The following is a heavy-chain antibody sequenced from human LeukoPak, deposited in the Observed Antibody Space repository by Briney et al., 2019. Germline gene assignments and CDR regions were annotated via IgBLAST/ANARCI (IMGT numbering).Heavy chain of an antibody. V-gene: IGHV1-69*04. CDR3: ANDCSGGSCYYPVSFDY. CDR1: GGTFSSYA. D-gene: IGHD2-15*01. J-gene: IGHJ4*02. CDR2: IIPILGIA. Sequence: VASVKVSCKASGGTFSSYAISWVRQAPGQGLEWMGRIIPILGIANYAQKFQGRVTITADKSTSTAYMELSSLRSEDTAVYYCANDCSGGSCYYPVSFDYWGQGTLVTVSS.